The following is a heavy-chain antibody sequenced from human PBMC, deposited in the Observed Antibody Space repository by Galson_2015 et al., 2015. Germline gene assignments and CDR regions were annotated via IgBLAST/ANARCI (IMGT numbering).Heavy chain of an antibody. CDR3: ASVGNCFFRKGYFDF. J-gene: IGHJ4*02. V-gene: IGHV3-7*05. CDR1: GFTFSGYW. CDR2: IKQDGSEK. D-gene: IGHD1-26*01. Sequence: SLRLSCAASGFTFSGYWMSWVRQAPGKGLEWVANIKQDGSEKYYVDSVKGRFTTSRDNAKNSLYLQMNSLRAEDTAVYYCASVGNCFFRKGYFDFWGQGTLVTVSS.